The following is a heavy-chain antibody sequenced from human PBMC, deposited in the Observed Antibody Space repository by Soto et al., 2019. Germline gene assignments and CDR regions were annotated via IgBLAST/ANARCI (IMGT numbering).Heavy chain of an antibody. CDR3: AHVYGGYDNFDY. CDR2: IYWDDDK. Sequence: QITLKECGPTLVKPTQTLTLTCTFSGFSLSTSGVGVGWIRQPPGKALEWLALIYWDDDKRYSPSLKSRLTITKDTSKNQVVLTMTNMDPVDTATYYCAHVYGGYDNFDYWGQGTLVTVSS. CDR1: GFSLSTSGVG. J-gene: IGHJ4*02. D-gene: IGHD5-12*01. V-gene: IGHV2-5*02.